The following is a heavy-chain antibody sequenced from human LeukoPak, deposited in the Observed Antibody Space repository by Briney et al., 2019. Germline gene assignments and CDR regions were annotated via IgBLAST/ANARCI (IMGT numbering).Heavy chain of an antibody. J-gene: IGHJ4*02. CDR1: GFTFSSYA. V-gene: IGHV3-23*01. D-gene: IGHD3-22*01. CDR2: ISGSGGST. CDR3: AKLTHYYYDSSGYYGY. Sequence: GGSLRLSCAASGFTFSSYAVSWVRQAPGKGLEWVSAISGSGGSTYYADSVRGRFTISRDNSENTLYLQMNSLRAEDTAVYYCAKLTHYYYDSSGYYGYWGQGTLVTVSS.